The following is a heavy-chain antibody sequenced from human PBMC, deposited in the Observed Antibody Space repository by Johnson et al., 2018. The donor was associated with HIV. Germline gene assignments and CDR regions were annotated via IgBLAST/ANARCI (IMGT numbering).Heavy chain of an antibody. J-gene: IGHJ3*02. Sequence: VQLVESGGGLVQPGGSLRLSCSASGITVSSNYMSWVRQAPGKGLEWVAVISFDGNLKKYADSVKGRFTISRDTSKKMLYLQMNSLRVDDTAVYYCAKTGGGAALDSWGQGTMVTVSS. V-gene: IGHV3-33*03. CDR1: GITVSSNY. CDR3: AKTGGGAALDS. CDR2: ISFDGNLK. D-gene: IGHD3-16*01.